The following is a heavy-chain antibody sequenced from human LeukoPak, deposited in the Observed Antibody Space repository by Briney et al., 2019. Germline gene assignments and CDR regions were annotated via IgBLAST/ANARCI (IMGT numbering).Heavy chain of an antibody. D-gene: IGHD5-18*01. CDR3: ARVLSTAMDYYFDY. V-gene: IGHV3-7*01. CDR2: IKQDGSEK. CDR1: GFTFSSYW. Sequence: GGSLRLSCAASGFTFSSYWMSWVRQAPGEGLEWVANIKQDGSEKYYVDSVKGRFTISRDNAKNSLYLQMNSLRAEGTAVYYCARVLSTAMDYYFDYWGQGTLVTVSS. J-gene: IGHJ4*02.